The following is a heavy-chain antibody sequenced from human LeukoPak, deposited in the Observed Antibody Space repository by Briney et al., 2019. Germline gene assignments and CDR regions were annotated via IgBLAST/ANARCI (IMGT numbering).Heavy chain of an antibody. CDR1: GGSISSYY. CDR3: ASTPVPAAPRGHAFDI. CDR2: IYYSGST. D-gene: IGHD2-2*01. Sequence: SETLSLTCTVSGGSISSYYWSWIRQPPGKGLEWIGYIYYSGSTNYNPSLKSRVTISVDTSKNQFSLKLSSVTAADTAVYYCASTPVPAAPRGHAFDIWGQGTMVTVSS. V-gene: IGHV4-59*01. J-gene: IGHJ3*02.